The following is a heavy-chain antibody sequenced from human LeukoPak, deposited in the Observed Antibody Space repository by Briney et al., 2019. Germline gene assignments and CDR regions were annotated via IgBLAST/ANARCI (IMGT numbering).Heavy chain of an antibody. J-gene: IGHJ4*02. CDR1: GGSFSGFH. D-gene: IGHD6-19*01. CDR3: ARGESSGWLDY. CDR2: IDHSGST. V-gene: IGHV4-34*01. Sequence: SETLSLTCAVYGGSFSGFHWNWIRQPPGKGLEWIGDIDHSGSTHYNPSLTSRVTISVDPSKNQFSLNLTSVTAADTAVYYCARGESSGWLDYWGQGTLVTVSS.